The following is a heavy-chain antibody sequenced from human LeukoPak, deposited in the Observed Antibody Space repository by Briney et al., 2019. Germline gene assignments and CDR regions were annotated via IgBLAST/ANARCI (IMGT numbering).Heavy chain of an antibody. J-gene: IGHJ4*02. CDR2: IIPIFGTA. D-gene: IGHD6-13*01. V-gene: IGHV1-69*05. Sequence: SVKVSCKASGGTFSSYAISWVRQAPGQGLEWMGRIIPIFGTANYAQKFQGRVTITTDESTSTAYMELGSLRSEDTAVYYCARSPPYSSSLSFDYWGQGTLVTVSS. CDR1: GGTFSSYA. CDR3: ARSPPYSSSLSFDY.